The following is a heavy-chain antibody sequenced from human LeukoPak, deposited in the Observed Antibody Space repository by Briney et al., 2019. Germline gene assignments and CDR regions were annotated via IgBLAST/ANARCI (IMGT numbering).Heavy chain of an antibody. CDR3: AVVVPAAIAGDHDAFDI. J-gene: IGHJ3*02. Sequence: GGSLRLSCAASGFTFSSYSMNWVRQAPGKGLEWVSSISSSSSYIYYADSVKGRFTISRDNAKNSLYLRMNSLRAEDTAVYYCAVVVPAAIAGDHDAFDIWGQGTMVTVSS. CDR2: ISSSSSYI. CDR1: GFTFSSYS. D-gene: IGHD2-2*01. V-gene: IGHV3-21*01.